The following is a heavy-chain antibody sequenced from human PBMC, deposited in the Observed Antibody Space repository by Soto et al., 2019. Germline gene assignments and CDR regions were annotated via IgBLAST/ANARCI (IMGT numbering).Heavy chain of an antibody. CDR3: ARRGYCSGGSCDEAFDI. CDR2: INPNSGGT. V-gene: IGHV1-2*04. J-gene: IGHJ3*02. D-gene: IGHD2-15*01. CDR1: GYTFTGYY. Sequence: ASVKVSCKASGYTFTGYYMHWVRQAPGQGLEWMGWINPNSGGTNYAQKFQGWVTMTRDTSIGTAYMELSRLRSDDTAVYYCARRGYCSGGSCDEAFDIWGQGTMVTVSS.